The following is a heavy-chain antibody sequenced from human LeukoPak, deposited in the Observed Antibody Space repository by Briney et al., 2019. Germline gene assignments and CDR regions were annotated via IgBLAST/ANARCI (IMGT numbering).Heavy chain of an antibody. J-gene: IGHJ4*02. V-gene: IGHV1-18*01. Sequence: GASVTVSCKASGYTFTSYGISWVRQAPGQGLEWMGCISAYNGNTNYAQKLQGRVIMTTDTATSTAYMELRSLRSDDTAVYYCARDQPSIAAAGTAPDDYWGQGTLVTVSS. CDR1: GYTFTSYG. CDR2: ISAYNGNT. D-gene: IGHD6-13*01. CDR3: ARDQPSIAAAGTAPDDY.